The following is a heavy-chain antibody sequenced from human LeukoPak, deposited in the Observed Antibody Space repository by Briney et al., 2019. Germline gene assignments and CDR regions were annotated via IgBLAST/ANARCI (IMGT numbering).Heavy chain of an antibody. J-gene: IGHJ4*02. Sequence: GGSLRLSCAASGFTFSSYSMNWVRQAPGKGLEWVSYISSSSSTTYYADSVRGRFTISRDNSRNTLYLQMNSLRAEDTAVYYCATSFGPVIAAAGTGADWGQGTLVTVSS. CDR2: ISSSSSTT. D-gene: IGHD6-13*01. CDR3: ATSFGPVIAAAGTGAD. CDR1: GFTFSSYS. V-gene: IGHV3-48*01.